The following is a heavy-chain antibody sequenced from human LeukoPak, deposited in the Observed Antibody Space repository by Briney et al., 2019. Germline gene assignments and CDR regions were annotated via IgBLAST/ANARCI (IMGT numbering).Heavy chain of an antibody. J-gene: IGHJ3*02. D-gene: IGHD3-3*01. V-gene: IGHV3-11*01. CDR3: AKDLSNYDFWSGYWRRSDAFDI. CDR2: ISSSSSTI. CDR1: GFTFSDYY. Sequence: GGSLRLSCAASGFTFSDYYMSWIRQAPGKGLEWVSYISSSSSTIYYADSVKGRFTISRDNAKNSLYLQMNSLRAEDTAVYYCAKDLSNYDFWSGYWRRSDAFDIWGQGTMVTVSS.